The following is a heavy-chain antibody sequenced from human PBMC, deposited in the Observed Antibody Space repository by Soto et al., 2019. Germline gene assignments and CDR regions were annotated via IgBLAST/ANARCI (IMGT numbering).Heavy chain of an antibody. D-gene: IGHD3-16*01. CDR1: GYTSSIYG. CDR3: ASAVSGGTDPWFFDP. CDR2: ISGYNGNI. V-gene: IGHV1-18*04. J-gene: IGHJ2*01. Sequence: QGQLVQSGAEVKKPGASVNVSCKASGYTSSIYGISWVRQAPGQGLEWMAWISGYNGNIKYAQKFQGRVTVATDTTTTGAYMELRSLRSDDTAVYYCASAVSGGTDPWFFDPWGRGTLVTVSS.